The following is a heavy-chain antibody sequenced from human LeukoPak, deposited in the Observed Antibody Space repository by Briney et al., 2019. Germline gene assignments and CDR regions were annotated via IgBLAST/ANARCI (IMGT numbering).Heavy chain of an antibody. Sequence: ASVKVSCKASGGTFSSYAISWVRQAPGQGLEWMGRIIPILGIANYAQKFQGRVTITADKSTSTAYMELSSLRSEDTALYYCAKPRSGYYEGFDYWGQGTRVTVSS. CDR3: AKPRSGYYEGFDY. CDR2: IIPILGIA. V-gene: IGHV1-69*04. CDR1: GGTFSSYA. J-gene: IGHJ4*02. D-gene: IGHD3-22*01.